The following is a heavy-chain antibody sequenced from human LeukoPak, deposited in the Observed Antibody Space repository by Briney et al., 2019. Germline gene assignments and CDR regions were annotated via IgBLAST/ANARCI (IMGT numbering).Heavy chain of an antibody. CDR2: INHSGST. CDR1: GGSFSGYY. D-gene: IGHD3-3*01. J-gene: IGHJ4*02. Sequence: SETLSLTCAVYGGSFSGYYWSWIRQPPGKGLEWIGEINHSGSTSYNPSLKSRVTISVDTSKNQFSLKLSSVTAADTAVYYCARVGSGVDYDFWSGPQPFDYWGQGTLVTVSS. CDR3: ARVGSGVDYDFWSGPQPFDY. V-gene: IGHV4-34*01.